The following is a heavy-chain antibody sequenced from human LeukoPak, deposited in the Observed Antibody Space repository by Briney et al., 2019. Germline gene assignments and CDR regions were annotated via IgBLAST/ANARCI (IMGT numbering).Heavy chain of an antibody. V-gene: IGHV3-23*01. J-gene: IGHJ4*02. Sequence: PGGTLGLSCAASGFTFSSYAMSWVRQAPGRGLECVSSISGSGSTIYYADSVKGRFTISRDNSKNTLYLQMNSLRVEDTAVYYCAKDLRVVGESSAGPLDHWGQGTLVTVSS. D-gene: IGHD2-15*01. CDR1: GFTFSSYA. CDR3: AKDLRVVGESSAGPLDH. CDR2: ISGSGSTI.